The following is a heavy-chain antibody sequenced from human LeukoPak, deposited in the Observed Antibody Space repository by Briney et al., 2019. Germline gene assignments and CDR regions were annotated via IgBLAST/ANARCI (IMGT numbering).Heavy chain of an antibody. Sequence: GGSLRLSCAASGFTVSSNYMSWVRQAPGKGLEWVANIKQDGSEKYYVDSVKGRFTISRDNAKNSLYLQMNSLRAEDTAVYYCARESRNIVVVPAAASFDYWAREPWSPSPQ. CDR3: ARESRNIVVVPAAASFDY. V-gene: IGHV3-7*01. D-gene: IGHD2-2*01. CDR1: GFTVSSNY. CDR2: IKQDGSEK. J-gene: IGHJ4*02.